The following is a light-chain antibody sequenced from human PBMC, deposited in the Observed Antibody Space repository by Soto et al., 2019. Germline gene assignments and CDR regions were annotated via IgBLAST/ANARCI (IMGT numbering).Light chain of an antibody. CDR1: QSLLYSDGKTY. Sequence: DVVVTQTPLSLSVTPGQPASMSCKSSQSLLYSDGKTYLYWYLQRPGQPPQLLFYDVSNRFSGVPDRFSGSGSGTDCRLKIRRVEAEDVGVYYCRQRTHGPITFGHATRLEIK. J-gene: IGKJ5*01. CDR3: RQRTHGPIT. V-gene: IGKV2D-29*01. CDR2: DVS.